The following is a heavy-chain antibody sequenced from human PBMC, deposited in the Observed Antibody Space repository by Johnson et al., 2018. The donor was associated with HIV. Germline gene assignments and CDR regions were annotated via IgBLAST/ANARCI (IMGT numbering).Heavy chain of an antibody. J-gene: IGHJ3*02. D-gene: IGHD6-6*01. Sequence: MLLVESGGGVVQPGRSLRLSCAASGLTFTNAWMNWVRQAPGKGLEWAGRIKRKSDGGTTEYAAPVKGRFSISRDDSKNTLYLQMNSLRAEDTAVYYCARDQSSRQAFDIWGQGTMVTVSS. CDR2: IKRKSDGGTT. V-gene: IGHV3-15*01. CDR3: ARDQSSRQAFDI. CDR1: GLTFTNAW.